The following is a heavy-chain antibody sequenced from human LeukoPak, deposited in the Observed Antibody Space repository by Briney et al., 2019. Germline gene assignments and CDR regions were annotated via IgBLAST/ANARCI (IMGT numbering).Heavy chain of an antibody. CDR3: ARVHATGYFSLDLGY. CDR1: GYTFTGYF. V-gene: IGHV1-2*02. CDR2: INPNTGGT. D-gene: IGHD3-9*01. Sequence: ASVKVSCKASGYTFTGYFMHWVRQAPGQGLDWMGWINPNTGGTKYAQKFQGRVTMTRDTTIGTAYMELSTVTSDDTAVYFCARVHATGYFSLDLGYWGQGTLVTVSS. J-gene: IGHJ4*02.